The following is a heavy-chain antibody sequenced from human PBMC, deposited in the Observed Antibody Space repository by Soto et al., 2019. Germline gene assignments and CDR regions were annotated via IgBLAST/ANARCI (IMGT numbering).Heavy chain of an antibody. V-gene: IGHV4-4*02. D-gene: IGHD6-19*01. CDR2: IYHRGNI. J-gene: IGHJ4*02. CDR1: GASITNSNW. CDR3: ARDRVSSPWYYFDS. Sequence: QVQLQESGPGLVQPSGTLSLTCIVSGASITNSNWWSLVRQPPGKGLEWIGEIYHRGNIDYNPSLRGRVTISVDQSKNVFSLTMTSMTVADTAVYYCARDRVSSPWYYFDSWGQGILVTVSS.